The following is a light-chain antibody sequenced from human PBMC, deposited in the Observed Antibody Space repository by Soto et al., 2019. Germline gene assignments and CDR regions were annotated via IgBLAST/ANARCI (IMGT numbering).Light chain of an antibody. CDR1: QGINKF. CDR3: QQLTNFRFT. CDR2: GAS. V-gene: IGKV1-9*01. J-gene: IGKJ2*01. Sequence: IQLTPSPASLSASVGDRVTITCRASQGINKFLAWYQQRPGKAPQLLVYGASTLQSGVPSRFSGSGSGTDFTLTLSSMQPDDFATYYCQQLTNFRFTFGQGTKLDIK.